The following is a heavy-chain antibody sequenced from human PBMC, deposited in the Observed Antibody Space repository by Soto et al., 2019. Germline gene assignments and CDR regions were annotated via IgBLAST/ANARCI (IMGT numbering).Heavy chain of an antibody. J-gene: IGHJ4*02. CDR1: GFSFSTYN. D-gene: IGHD6-19*01. CDR3: AGAIAVGSTSLDY. Sequence: GGSLRLSCAASGFSFSTYNMNWVRQAPGRGLEWVSYISSRSSTIYHADSVKGRFTISRDNAKNSLYLQMDSLRDEDTAVYFCAGAIAVGSTSLDYWGLGTRVTVSS. V-gene: IGHV3-48*02. CDR2: ISSRSSTI.